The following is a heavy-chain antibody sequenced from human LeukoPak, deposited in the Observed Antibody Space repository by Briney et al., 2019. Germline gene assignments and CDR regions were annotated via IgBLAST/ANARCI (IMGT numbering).Heavy chain of an antibody. D-gene: IGHD6-25*01. J-gene: IGHJ5*02. V-gene: IGHV1-2*02. Sequence: GASVKVSCKASGYTFTGYYMHWVRQAPGQGLEWMGWINPNSGGTNYAQKFQGRVTMTRDTYISTAYMELRSLRSDDTAVYYCARDRVAAGFDPWGQGTLVTVSS. CDR2: INPNSGGT. CDR1: GYTFTGYY. CDR3: ARDRVAAGFDP.